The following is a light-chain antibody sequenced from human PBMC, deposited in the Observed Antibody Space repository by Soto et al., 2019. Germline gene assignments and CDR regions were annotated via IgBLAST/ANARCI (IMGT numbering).Light chain of an antibody. V-gene: IGLV2-8*01. J-gene: IGLJ3*02. CDR1: SSDVGGYNF. Sequence: QSALTQPPSASGSPGQSVTISCTGTSSDVGGYNFVSWYQQDPGKAPKLIISEVSKRPSGVPDRFSGSKSGNTASLTVSGLQAEDEADYYCNSYAGSNNWVFGGGTQLTVL. CDR2: EVS. CDR3: NSYAGSNNWV.